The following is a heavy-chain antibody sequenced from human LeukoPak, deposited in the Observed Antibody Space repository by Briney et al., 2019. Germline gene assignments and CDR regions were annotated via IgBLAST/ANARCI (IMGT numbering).Heavy chain of an antibody. D-gene: IGHD6-19*01. CDR3: ARGRWSSSGWYYFDY. CDR1: GDTFTEYA. J-gene: IGHJ4*02. Sequence: GASVKVSCKASGDTFTEYAMHWVRQAPGQRLEWMGWINAGNGATKYSQKFQGRFTITRDTSASTAYMALSSLTSEDTTIYYCARGRWSSSGWYYFDYWGRGTQVTVSS. CDR2: INAGNGAT. V-gene: IGHV1-3*01.